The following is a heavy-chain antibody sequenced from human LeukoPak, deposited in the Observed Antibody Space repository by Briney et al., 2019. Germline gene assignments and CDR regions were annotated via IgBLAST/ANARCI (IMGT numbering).Heavy chain of an antibody. CDR1: GGTFSSYA. J-gene: IGHJ3*02. CDR3: ARELDIVVVVAATFYDAFDI. CDR2: IIPILGIA. Sequence: ASVKVSCKASGGTFSSYAISWVRQAPGRGLEWMGRIIPILGIANYAQKFQGRVTITADKSTSTAYMELSSLRSEDTAVYYCARELDIVVVVAATFYDAFDIWGQGTMVTVSS. V-gene: IGHV1-69*04. D-gene: IGHD2-15*01.